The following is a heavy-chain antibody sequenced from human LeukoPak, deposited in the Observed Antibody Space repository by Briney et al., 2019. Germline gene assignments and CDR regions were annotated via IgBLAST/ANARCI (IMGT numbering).Heavy chain of an antibody. Sequence: KTSETLSLTCTVSGGSISSYYWSWIRQPPGKGLEWIGYIYYSGSTNYNPSLKSRVTISVDTSKNQFSLKLSSVTAADTAVYYCASSNSSYEGAIDYWGQGTLVTVSS. V-gene: IGHV4-59*01. J-gene: IGHJ4*02. CDR2: IYYSGST. CDR3: ASSNSSYEGAIDY. CDR1: GGSISSYY. D-gene: IGHD6-6*01.